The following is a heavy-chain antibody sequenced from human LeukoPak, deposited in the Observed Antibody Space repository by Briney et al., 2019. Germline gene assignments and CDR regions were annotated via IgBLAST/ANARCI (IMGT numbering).Heavy chain of an antibody. D-gene: IGHD2-15*01. J-gene: IGHJ4*02. Sequence: GGSLRLSRATSGFTFSSYAMNWVRQAPGKGLEWVSTISGRSGGTYYADSVKGRFTIPSDNSKNTLYLQMDSLRVEDMAVYYCAKGGNCSGGSCYLSIDYWGQGTLVTVSS. CDR3: AKGGNCSGGSCYLSIDY. V-gene: IGHV3-23*01. CDR2: ISGRSGGT. CDR1: GFTFSSYA.